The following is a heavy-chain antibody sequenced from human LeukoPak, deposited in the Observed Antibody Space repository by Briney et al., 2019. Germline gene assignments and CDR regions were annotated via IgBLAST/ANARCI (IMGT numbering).Heavy chain of an antibody. D-gene: IGHD2-2*01. Sequence: SQTLSLTCIVSGGSISSGGYYWSWIRQPPGKGLEWIGYIYHSGSTYYNPSLKSRVTISVDRSKNQFSLKLSSVTAADTAVYYCARGDYQLAGDYWGQGTLVTVSS. CDR3: ARGDYQLAGDY. CDR1: GGSISSGGYY. V-gene: IGHV4-30-2*01. CDR2: IYHSGST. J-gene: IGHJ4*02.